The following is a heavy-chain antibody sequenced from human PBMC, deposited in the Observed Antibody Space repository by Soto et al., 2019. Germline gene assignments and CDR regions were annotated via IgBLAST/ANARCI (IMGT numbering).Heavy chain of an antibody. J-gene: IGHJ5*02. CDR1: GGSISSGVYY. CDR3: SRVPGP. Sequence: SDTLSLTCTVSGGSISSGVYYWSWIRQPPGKGQEWIGYTYHSGSTYYNPSLKSRVTISVDRSKNQFSLKLSSVTAADTAVYYCSRVPGPWGQGTLVTVSS. CDR2: TYHSGST. V-gene: IGHV4-30-2*01.